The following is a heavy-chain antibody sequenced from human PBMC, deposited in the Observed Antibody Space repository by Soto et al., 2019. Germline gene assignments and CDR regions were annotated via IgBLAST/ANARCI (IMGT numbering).Heavy chain of an antibody. D-gene: IGHD2-15*01. J-gene: IGHJ4*02. CDR2: IYYSGST. V-gene: IGHV4-61*01. CDR3: ARERTLQSVGGIFAVPDY. Sequence: SETLSLTCTVSGGSVSSGSYYWSWIRQPPGKGLEWIGYIYYSGSTNYNPSLKSRVTISVDTSKNQFSLKLSSVTAADTAVYYCARERTLQSVGGIFAVPDYWGQGTLVTVSS. CDR1: GGSVSSGSYY.